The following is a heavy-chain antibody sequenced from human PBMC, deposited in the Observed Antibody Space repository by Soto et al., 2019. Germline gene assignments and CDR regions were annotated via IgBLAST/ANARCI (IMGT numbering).Heavy chain of an antibody. D-gene: IGHD2-15*01. CDR1: GFTFSNYA. J-gene: IGHJ5*02. V-gene: IGHV3-23*01. CDR2: ISGGGGST. Sequence: GGSLRLSCAASGFTFSNYAMSWVRQPPGKGLEWVSDISGGGGSTYYSDSVKGRFTISRDNSKNTLYLQMNSLRAEDTALYYCAKAVDCSGGSCYSRWFDPWGQGTLFTVSS. CDR3: AKAVDCSGGSCYSRWFDP.